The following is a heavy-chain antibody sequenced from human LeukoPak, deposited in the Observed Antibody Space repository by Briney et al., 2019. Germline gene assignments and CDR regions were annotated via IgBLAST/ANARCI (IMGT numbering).Heavy chain of an antibody. Sequence: ASVKVSCKASGYTFTSYDINWVRQATGQGLEWMGWMNPNSGNTGYAQKFQGRVAMTRNTSISTAYMELSSLRSEDTAVYYCARVRRWLQSGGDYWGQGTLVTVSS. D-gene: IGHD5-24*01. CDR2: MNPNSGNT. J-gene: IGHJ4*02. CDR1: GYTFTSYD. V-gene: IGHV1-8*01. CDR3: ARVRRWLQSGGDY.